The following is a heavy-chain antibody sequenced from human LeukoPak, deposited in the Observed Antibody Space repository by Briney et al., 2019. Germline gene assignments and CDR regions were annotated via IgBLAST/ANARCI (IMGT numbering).Heavy chain of an antibody. CDR1: GFSLTTSGVG. CDR3: AHIEITFGGVMRDDAFDI. J-gene: IGHJ3*02. V-gene: IGHV2-5*02. Sequence: SGPTLVNPTQTLALTCTFSGFSLTTSGVGVGWIRQPPGKALEWLSIIYWDDDKRYSPSLRSRLTITKDTYRNQVVLIMTSVDPIDTATYYCAHIEITFGGVMRDDAFDIWGQGTMVTVSS. CDR2: IYWDDDK. D-gene: IGHD3-16*01.